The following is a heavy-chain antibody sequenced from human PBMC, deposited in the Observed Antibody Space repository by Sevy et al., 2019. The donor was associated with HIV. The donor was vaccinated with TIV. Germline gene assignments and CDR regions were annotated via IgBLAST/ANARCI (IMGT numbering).Heavy chain of an antibody. D-gene: IGHD3-3*01. CDR1: GYSFTSYW. CDR2: IYPGDSDT. Sequence: GESLKISCKGSGYSFTSYWIGWVRQMPGKGLEWMGMIYPGDSDTRYSPSFQGQVTISADKSISTAYLQWSSLKASDTAMYYSATTDPNFWSGYLPDYFDYWGQGTLVTVSS. CDR3: ATTDPNFWSGYLPDYFDY. V-gene: IGHV5-51*01. J-gene: IGHJ4*02.